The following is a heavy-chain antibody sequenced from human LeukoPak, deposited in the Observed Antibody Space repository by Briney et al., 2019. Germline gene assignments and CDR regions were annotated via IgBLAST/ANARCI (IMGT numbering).Heavy chain of an antibody. J-gene: IGHJ4*02. V-gene: IGHV4-34*01. CDR1: GGSFSGYY. CDR3: ARVAGWYSGSYSSNFDY. Sequence: SETLSLTCAVYGGSFSGYYWSWIRQPPGKGLEWIGEINHSGSTNYNPSLKSRVTISVDTSKNQFSLKLSSVTAADTAVYYCARVAGWYSGSYSSNFDYWGQGTLVAVSS. D-gene: IGHD1-26*01. CDR2: INHSGST.